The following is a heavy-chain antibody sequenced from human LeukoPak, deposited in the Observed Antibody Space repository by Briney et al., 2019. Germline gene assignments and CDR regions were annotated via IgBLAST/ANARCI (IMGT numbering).Heavy chain of an antibody. J-gene: IGHJ4*02. CDR2: INHSGST. D-gene: IGHD3-22*01. V-gene: IGHV4-34*01. CDR3: ARVRYYDSSGYPAYYFDY. CDR1: GGSFSGYY. Sequence: SETLSLTCAVYGGSFSGYYWSWIRQPPGKGLEWIGEINHSGSTNYNPSLKSRVTISVDTSKNQFSLKLSSVTAADTAVYYCARVRYYDSSGYPAYYFDYWGQGTLVTVSS.